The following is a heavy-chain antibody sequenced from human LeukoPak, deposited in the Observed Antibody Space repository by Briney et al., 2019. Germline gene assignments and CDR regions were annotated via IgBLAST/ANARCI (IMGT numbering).Heavy chain of an antibody. V-gene: IGHV4-34*01. Sequence: PSETLSLTCAVYGGSFSGYYWSWIRQPPGKGLEWIGETNHSGSTNYNPSLKSRVTISVDTSKNQFSLKLSSVTAADTAVYYCARRRRIAAAGCYFDYWGQGTLVTVSS. CDR2: TNHSGST. J-gene: IGHJ4*02. CDR3: ARRRRIAAAGCYFDY. CDR1: GGSFSGYY. D-gene: IGHD6-13*01.